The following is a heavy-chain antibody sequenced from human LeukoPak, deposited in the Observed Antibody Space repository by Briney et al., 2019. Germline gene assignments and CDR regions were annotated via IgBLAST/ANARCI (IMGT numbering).Heavy chain of an antibody. D-gene: IGHD3-3*01. J-gene: IGHJ4*02. CDR2: IYYSGST. CDR3: ARAKYYDFSSGYMTYYFDS. CDR1: GGSISRSSYY. Sequence: PSETLSLTCTVSGGSISRSSYYWGWIRQPPGKGLEWIGSIYYSGSTHYNPSLESRVTISGDTSKNQFSLYLSSVTAADTAVYYCARAKYYDFSSGYMTYYFDSWGQGALVTVSS. V-gene: IGHV4-39*07.